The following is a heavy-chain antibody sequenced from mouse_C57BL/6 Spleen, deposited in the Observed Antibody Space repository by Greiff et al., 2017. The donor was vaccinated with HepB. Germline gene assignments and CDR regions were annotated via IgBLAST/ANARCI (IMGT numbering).Heavy chain of an antibody. V-gene: IGHV1-72*01. CDR3: ARDYGRIFDY. CDR1: GYTFTSYW. J-gene: IGHJ2*01. CDR2: VDPNSGGT. D-gene: IGHD1-1*01. Sequence: QVQLQQPGAELVKPGASVKLSCKASGYTFTSYWMHWVKQRPGRGLEGIGRVDPNSGGTKYNEKFKSKATLTVDKPSSTAYMQLSSLTSEDSAVYYCARDYGRIFDYWGQGTTLTVSS.